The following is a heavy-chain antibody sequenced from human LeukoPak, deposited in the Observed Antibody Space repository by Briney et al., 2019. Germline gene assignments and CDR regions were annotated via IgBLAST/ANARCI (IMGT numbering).Heavy chain of an antibody. D-gene: IGHD3-3*01. CDR2: IYYSGST. CDR3: ARVFAFWSGYYDY. CDR1: GGSISSSSYY. V-gene: IGHV4-39*06. J-gene: IGHJ4*02. Sequence: SETLSLTCTVSGGSISSSSYYWGWIRQPPGKGLEWIGSIYYSGSTYYNPSLKSRVTISVDTSKNQFPLKLSSVTAADTAVYYCARVFAFWSGYYDYWGQGTLVTVSS.